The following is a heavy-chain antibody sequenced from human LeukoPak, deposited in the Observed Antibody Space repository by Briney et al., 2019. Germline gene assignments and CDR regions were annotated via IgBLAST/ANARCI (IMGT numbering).Heavy chain of an antibody. V-gene: IGHV3-64*01. J-gene: IGHJ4*02. CDR3: ARRDGYNLDY. D-gene: IGHD5-24*01. Sequence: GGSLRLSCAASGFTFSNYAMHWVRQAPGKRLEFVSAISTDGGTTYYANSMKGRFSISRDNSKNTLYLQMGSLRAEDMAVYYCARRDGYNLDYWGQGTLVTVSS. CDR2: ISTDGGTT. CDR1: GFTFSNYA.